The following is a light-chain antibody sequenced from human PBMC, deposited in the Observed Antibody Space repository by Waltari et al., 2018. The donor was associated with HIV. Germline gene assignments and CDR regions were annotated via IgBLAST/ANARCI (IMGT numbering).Light chain of an antibody. CDR3: AAWGDSLTSFV. CDR2: RNN. V-gene: IGLV1-47*01. CDR1: HSNIGRNF. Sequence: QSVLTPPPSASETPVQRLPIPCSASHSNIGRNFVSWHQHLPGTAPKFLIYRNNQRTSGVPDRFSGSKSGTSASLAISGLRSEDEADYYCAAWGDSLTSFVFGTGTKVTVL. J-gene: IGLJ1*01.